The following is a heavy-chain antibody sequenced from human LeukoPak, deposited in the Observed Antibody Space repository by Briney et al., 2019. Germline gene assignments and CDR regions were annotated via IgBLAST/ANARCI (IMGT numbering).Heavy chain of an antibody. D-gene: IGHD6-13*01. CDR1: GGSISSYY. J-gene: IGHJ6*03. CDR3: ARADYSSTWSHDYYYMDV. CDR2: IYTSGST. V-gene: IGHV4-4*07. Sequence: SETLSLTCTVYGGSISSYYWSWIRQPAGKGLEWIGRIYTSGSTYYNPSLKSRVTISVDTSKNQFSLKLSSVTAADTAVYYCARADYSSTWSHDYYYMDVWGKGTTVTVSS.